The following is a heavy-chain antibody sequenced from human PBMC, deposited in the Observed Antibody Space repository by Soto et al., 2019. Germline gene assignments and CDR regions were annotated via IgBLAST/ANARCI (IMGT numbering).Heavy chain of an antibody. CDR2: TSYDGSDK. J-gene: IGHJ1*01. CDR1: GFTFRSYV. V-gene: IGHV3-30*19. D-gene: IGHD3-16*01. Sequence: QVQLVESGGGVVQPGTSLRVSCVGSGFTFRSYVIHWVRQAPGKGLEWVALTSYDGSDKYYDDSVRGRFTISRDNSRNTVDLQRDSLILEYTALYYCARWGTTGGLDVWGQGTLVSVSS. CDR3: ARWGTTGGLDV.